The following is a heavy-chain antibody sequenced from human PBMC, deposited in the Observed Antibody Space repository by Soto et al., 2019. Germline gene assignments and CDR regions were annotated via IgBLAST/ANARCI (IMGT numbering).Heavy chain of an antibody. J-gene: IGHJ3*02. CDR1: GGTFSSYA. Sequence: ASVKVSCKASGGTFSSYAISWVRQAPGQGLEWMGGIIPIFGTANYAQKFQGRVTITADESTSTAYRELSSLRSEDTAVYYCARGREDVDTAMVYDAFDIWGQGTMVTVSS. CDR3: ARGREDVDTAMVYDAFDI. V-gene: IGHV1-69*13. CDR2: IIPIFGTA. D-gene: IGHD5-18*01.